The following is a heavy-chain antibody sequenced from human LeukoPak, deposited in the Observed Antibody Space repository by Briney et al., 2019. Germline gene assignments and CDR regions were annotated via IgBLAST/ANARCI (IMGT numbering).Heavy chain of an antibody. CDR2: TWYDGSIQ. Sequence: PGGSLRLSCAASGFTFSSCGMHWVRQAPGKGLEWVAFTWYDGSIQYYGDSVKGRFTISRDNSKNTLYLQMNSLRAEDTAVYYCAKDYGSGSFAVDYWGQGTLVTVSS. D-gene: IGHD3-10*01. CDR1: GFTFSSCG. V-gene: IGHV3-30*02. CDR3: AKDYGSGSFAVDY. J-gene: IGHJ4*02.